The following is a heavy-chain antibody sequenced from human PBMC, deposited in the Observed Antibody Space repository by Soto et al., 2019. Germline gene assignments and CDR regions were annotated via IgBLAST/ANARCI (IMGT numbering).Heavy chain of an antibody. D-gene: IGHD1-1*01. J-gene: IGHJ6*02. CDR3: ARDKDRLQLGGNYYYILDV. Sequence: QVQLVQSGAEVKKPGSSVKVSCKPSGGTFSTSAISWVRQAPGQGLEWVGGIMPVFPTPDYAQNFQGRVTITADESTTTAYLELTSLRADDTAVYYCARDKDRLQLGGNYYYILDVWGQGTAITVSS. CDR2: IMPVFPTP. CDR1: GGTFSTSA. V-gene: IGHV1-69*12.